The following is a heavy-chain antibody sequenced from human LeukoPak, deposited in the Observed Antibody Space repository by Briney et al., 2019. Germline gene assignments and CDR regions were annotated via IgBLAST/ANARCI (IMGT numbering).Heavy chain of an antibody. CDR1: IGSINRHF. CDR3: ARAPGVEVPAAPDS. D-gene: IGHD2-2*01. Sequence: KPSDTLSLTCSVSIGSINRHFGHWLRQPPGKGLEWIRYIHHSGDTNYNPSLKTRVTMSIDTSKNHFSLSLSSVTAADRDVYYCARAPGVEVPAAPDSWGQGPLVIVSS. V-gene: IGHV4-59*11. CDR2: IHHSGDT. J-gene: IGHJ4*02.